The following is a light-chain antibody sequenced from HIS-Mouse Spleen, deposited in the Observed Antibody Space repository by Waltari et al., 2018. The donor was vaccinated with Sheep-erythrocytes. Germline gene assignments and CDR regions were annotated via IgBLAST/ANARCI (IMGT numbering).Light chain of an antibody. Sequence: QSALTQPRSVSGSPGLSVTISCTGTSSDVGGYNYVSWYQQHPGKAPKLMIYDVSKRPSGVPDRFSCSKAGNTASLTISGLQAEDEADYYCCSYAGSYNHVFATGTKVTVL. V-gene: IGLV2-11*01. CDR1: SSDVGGYNY. CDR3: CSYAGSYNHV. J-gene: IGLJ1*01. CDR2: DVS.